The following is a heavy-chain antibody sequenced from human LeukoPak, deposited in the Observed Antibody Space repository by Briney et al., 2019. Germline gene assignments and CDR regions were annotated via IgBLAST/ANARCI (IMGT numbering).Heavy chain of an antibody. CDR1: GGSMSSSSYY. J-gene: IGHJ4*02. V-gene: IGHV4-39*01. CDR2: IYYSGST. D-gene: IGHD4-17*01. Sequence: PSETLSLTCTVSGGSMSSSSYYCGWIRQPPGKGLEGIGSIYYSGSTYYNPSLKSRVTISVDTSKNQFSLKLSSVPAADTAVYYCARLPTVTFFDSWGQGPLVTVSS. CDR3: ARLPTVTFFDS.